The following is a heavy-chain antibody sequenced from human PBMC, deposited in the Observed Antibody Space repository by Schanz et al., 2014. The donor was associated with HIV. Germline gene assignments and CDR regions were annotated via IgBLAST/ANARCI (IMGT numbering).Heavy chain of an antibody. Sequence: QVQLVQSGAEMKKPGSSVKVSCKASGGTFSIYAISWVRQAPGQGLEWMGGIIPIFGTANYAQKFQGRVTITADESTSTAYMELSSLTSEDAAVYYCARAGLWYNSGDYYGSAFDVWGPGTAVTVAS. CDR2: IIPIFGTA. J-gene: IGHJ3*01. D-gene: IGHD3-3*01. CDR3: ARAGLWYNSGDYYGSAFDV. CDR1: GGTFSIYA. V-gene: IGHV1-69*01.